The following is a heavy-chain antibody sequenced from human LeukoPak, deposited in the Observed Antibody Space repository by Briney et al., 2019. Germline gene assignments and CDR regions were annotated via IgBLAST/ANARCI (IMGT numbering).Heavy chain of an antibody. J-gene: IGHJ4*02. CDR3: AKDLDSSSSPGGFDY. CDR2: ISWDGGST. V-gene: IGHV3-43D*04. CDR1: GFTFDDYA. Sequence: PGGSLRLSCAASGFTFDDYAMQWVRQAPGKGLEWVSLISWDGGSTYYADSVKGRSTISRDNSKNSLYLQMNSLRAEDTALYYCAKDLDSSSSPGGFDYWGQGTLVTVSS. D-gene: IGHD6-6*01.